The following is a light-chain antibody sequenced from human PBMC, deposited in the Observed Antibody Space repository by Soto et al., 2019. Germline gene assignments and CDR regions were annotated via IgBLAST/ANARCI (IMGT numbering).Light chain of an antibody. CDR3: QQYGSSPRT. Sequence: EIVLTQCPGTLSLSPGERATLSCRASQSVNNNYVAWYQQKPGQAPRPLIYAASSRATGIPDRFSGSGSGTDFTLTISGLEPEDFALYYCQQYGSSPRTFGQGTKVDI. CDR1: QSVNNNY. V-gene: IGKV3-20*01. J-gene: IGKJ1*01. CDR2: AAS.